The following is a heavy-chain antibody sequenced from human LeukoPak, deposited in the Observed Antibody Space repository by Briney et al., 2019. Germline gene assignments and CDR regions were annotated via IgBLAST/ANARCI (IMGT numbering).Heavy chain of an antibody. CDR2: IYYSGST. CDR3: AKTSSTVTTNFDY. D-gene: IGHD4-17*01. Sequence: SQTLSLTCTVSGGSISSGGYYWSWIRQHPGKGLEWIGYIYYSGSTYYNPSLKSRVTISVDTSKNQFSLKLSSVTAADTAVHYCAKTSSTVTTNFDYWGQGTLVTVSS. CDR1: GGSISSGGYY. V-gene: IGHV4-31*03. J-gene: IGHJ4*02.